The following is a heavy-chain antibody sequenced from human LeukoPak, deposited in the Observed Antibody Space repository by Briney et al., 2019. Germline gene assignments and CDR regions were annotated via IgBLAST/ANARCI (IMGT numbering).Heavy chain of an antibody. CDR2: IWYDGSDK. Sequence: GGSLRLSCAASGFTFSSYGMHWVRQAPGKGLEWVAVIWYDGSDKYYADSVKGRFTISRDNSKNTLYLQMNSLRAEDTAVYYCARDAGRYFDWLGYWGQGTLVTVSS. CDR1: GFTFSSYG. CDR3: ARDAGRYFDWLGY. J-gene: IGHJ4*02. D-gene: IGHD3-9*01. V-gene: IGHV3-33*01.